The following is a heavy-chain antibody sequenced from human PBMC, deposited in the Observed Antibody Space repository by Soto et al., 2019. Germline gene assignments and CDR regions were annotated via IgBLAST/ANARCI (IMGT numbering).Heavy chain of an antibody. CDR1: GVTFSSNA. J-gene: IGHJ6*04. CDR2: IIPMFGSA. Sequence: SVKVSCKASGVTFSSNAISWVRQAPGQGLEWMGGIIPMFGSATYAQKFRGRVTINADESTSTAYMDLSSLRSEDSADYYCARGTRDCSTTSCYSPQGYYRHDMDVWGTGPTVTVFS. V-gene: IGHV1-69*13. D-gene: IGHD2-2*01. CDR3: ARGTRDCSTTSCYSPQGYYRHDMDV.